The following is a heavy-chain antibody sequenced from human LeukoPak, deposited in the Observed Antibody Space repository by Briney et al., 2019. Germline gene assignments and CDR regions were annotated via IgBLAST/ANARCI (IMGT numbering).Heavy chain of an antibody. CDR3: ARGPPPDIVVVPAASLRFDP. Sequence: SETLSLTCAVYGGSFSGYYWSWIRQPPGKGLEWIGEINHSGSTNYNPSLKSRVTISVDTSKNQFSLKLSSVTAADTAVYYCARGPPPDIVVVPAASLRFDPWGQGTLVTVSS. CDR1: GGSFSGYY. V-gene: IGHV4-34*01. D-gene: IGHD2-2*01. CDR2: INHSGST. J-gene: IGHJ5*02.